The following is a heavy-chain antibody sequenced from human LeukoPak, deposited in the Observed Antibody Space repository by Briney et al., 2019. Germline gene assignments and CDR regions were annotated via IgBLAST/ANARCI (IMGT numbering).Heavy chain of an antibody. Sequence: SETLSLTCTVSGGSISRSSSYWGWIRQPPGKGLEWIGSIYYSGNTYYNPSLKSRVNISVDTSKNQVSLKLSSVTAADTAVYYCAGRRTVSTTGRFDPWGQGILVTVSS. J-gene: IGHJ5*02. V-gene: IGHV4-39*01. CDR3: AGRRTVSTTGRFDP. CDR2: IYYSGNT. CDR1: GGSISRSSSY. D-gene: IGHD5/OR15-5a*01.